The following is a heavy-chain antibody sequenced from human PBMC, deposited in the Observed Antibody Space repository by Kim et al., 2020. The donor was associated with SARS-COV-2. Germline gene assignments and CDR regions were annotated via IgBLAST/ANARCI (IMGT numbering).Heavy chain of an antibody. Sequence: KGRFTISRDNSKNTLYLQMNSLRAEDTAVYYCAKKTPGITVAGPGYYFDYWGQGTLVTVSS. D-gene: IGHD6-19*01. J-gene: IGHJ4*02. V-gene: IGHV3-23*01. CDR3: AKKTPGITVAGPGYYFDY.